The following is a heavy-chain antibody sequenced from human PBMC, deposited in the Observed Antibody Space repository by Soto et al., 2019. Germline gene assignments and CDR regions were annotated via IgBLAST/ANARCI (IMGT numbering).Heavy chain of an antibody. CDR3: AHKPLPTTGDFDP. J-gene: IGHJ5*02. V-gene: IGHV2-5*02. CDR1: GFSLTRGVG. D-gene: IGHD7-27*01. Sequence: QITLKESGPALVKPTQTLTLTCTFSGFSLTRGVGVAWIRQPPGKALEWLALIYWDDDKRYSSSLKSRLTITKDTSKSQVVLILTNMDPVDTATYYCAHKPLPTTGDFDPWGQGTLVTVSS. CDR2: IYWDDDK.